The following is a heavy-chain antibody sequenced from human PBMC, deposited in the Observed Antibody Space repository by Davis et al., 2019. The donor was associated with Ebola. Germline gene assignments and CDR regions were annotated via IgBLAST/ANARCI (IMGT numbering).Heavy chain of an antibody. V-gene: IGHV4-30-2*01. CDR1: GGSISSGGYS. J-gene: IGHJ2*01. CDR3: ARNLLNYYDSSGYYYNWDNNWYFDL. Sequence: MPSETLSLTCAVSGGSISSGGYSWSWIRQPPGKGLEWIGYIYHSGSTYYNPSLKSRVTISVDRSKNQFSLKLSSVTAADTAVYYCARNLLNYYDSSGYYYNWDNNWYFDLWGRGTLVTVSS. CDR2: IYHSGST. D-gene: IGHD3-22*01.